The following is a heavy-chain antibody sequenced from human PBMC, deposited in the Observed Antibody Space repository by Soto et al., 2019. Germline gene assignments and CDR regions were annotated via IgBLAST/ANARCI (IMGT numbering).Heavy chain of an antibody. V-gene: IGHV3-23*01. Sequence: EVQLLESGGGLVQPGGSLRLSCAASGFTFSDYVMSWVRQAPGKGLEWVSAIDGSSATTNYADSVKGRFTISRDNSKNTLFLHMSGLRAEDTAVYYCARDRRPSIYSGLAVWGQGTTVIVSS. D-gene: IGHD2-2*01. CDR3: ARDRRPSIYSGLAV. CDR1: GFTFSDYV. CDR2: IDGSSATT. J-gene: IGHJ6*02.